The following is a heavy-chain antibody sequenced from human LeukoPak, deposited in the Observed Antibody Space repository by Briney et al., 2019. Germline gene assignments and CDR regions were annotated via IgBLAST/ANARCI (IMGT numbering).Heavy chain of an antibody. J-gene: IGHJ6*03. CDR1: GYTFTSYD. D-gene: IGHD2-15*01. Sequence: ASXXVSCKASGYTFTSYDINWVRQATGQGVEWMGWMNPNSGNTGYAQKFQGRVTITRNTSISTAYMELSSLRSEDTAVYYCARGLLRLLDYMDVWGKGTTVTVSS. CDR2: MNPNSGNT. CDR3: ARGLLRLLDYMDV. V-gene: IGHV1-8*01.